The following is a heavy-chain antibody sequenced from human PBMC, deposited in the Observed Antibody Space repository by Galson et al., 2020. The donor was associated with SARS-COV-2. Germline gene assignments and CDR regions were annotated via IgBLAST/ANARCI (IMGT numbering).Heavy chain of an antibody. J-gene: IGHJ4*02. CDR1: GYTFTGYY. Sequence: ASVKVSCKTSGYTFTGYYIHWVRPAPGQGLEWMGWISPTSGGTDFPHKFQGRVTLARDNSISTAYMEPSSLTSDDTAVYYCAGPVFRGWYTPRDCWGQGTLDTVSS. CDR2: ISPTSGGT. V-gene: IGHV1-2*02. D-gene: IGHD6-19*01. CDR3: AGPVFRGWYTPRDC.